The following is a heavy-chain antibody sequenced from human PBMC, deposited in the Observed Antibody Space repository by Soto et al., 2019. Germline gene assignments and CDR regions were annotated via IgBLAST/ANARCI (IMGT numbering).Heavy chain of an antibody. CDR3: ASIPSKVVWEIDY. J-gene: IGHJ4*02. V-gene: IGHV4-59*01. CDR1: GGSISGYY. CDR2: IYYSGST. Sequence: SETLSLTCSVSGGSISGYYWSWIRQPPGKGLEWIGYIYYSGSTNYNPSLKSRVTISVDTSKNQFSLKLSSVTAADTAVYYCASIPSKVVWEIDYWGQGTLVTVSS. D-gene: IGHD1-26*01.